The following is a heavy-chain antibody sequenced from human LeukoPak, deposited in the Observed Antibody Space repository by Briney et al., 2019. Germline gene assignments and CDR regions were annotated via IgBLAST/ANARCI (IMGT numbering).Heavy chain of an antibody. CDR3: ATVGFDSTKEVVGSGLLWRVFDY. CDR2: FDPEDGET. V-gene: IGHV1-24*01. D-gene: IGHD2-2*01. J-gene: IGHJ4*02. CDR1: GGTFSSYA. Sequence: ASVKVSCKASGGTFSSYAISWVRQDPGQGLEWMGGFDPEDGETIYAQKFQGRVTMTEDTSTDPAYMELSSLRSEDTAVYYCATVGFDSTKEVVGSGLLWRVFDYWGQGTLVTVSS.